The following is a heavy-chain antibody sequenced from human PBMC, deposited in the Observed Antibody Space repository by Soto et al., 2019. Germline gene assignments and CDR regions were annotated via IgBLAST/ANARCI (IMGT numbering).Heavy chain of an antibody. V-gene: IGHV4-30-2*01. D-gene: IGHD2-2*01. CDR1: GGSISSGGYS. J-gene: IGHJ4*02. CDR3: ARLILGDSVVEPADPGWDFDY. CDR2: IYHSGST. Sequence: PSETLSLTCAVSGGSISSGGYSWSWIRQPPGKGLEWIGYIYHSGSTYYNPSLKSRGTRSVDRSKPQYSLQLRSVTAADTAVSYCARLILGDSVVEPADPGWDFDYWGQGTLVTVSS.